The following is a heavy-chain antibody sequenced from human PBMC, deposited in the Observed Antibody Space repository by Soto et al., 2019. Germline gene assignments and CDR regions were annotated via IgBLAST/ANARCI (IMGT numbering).Heavy chain of an antibody. V-gene: IGHV3-23*01. CDR2: ISGSGGGT. Sequence: GGSLRLSCAASGFTFSSYAMSWVRQAPGKGLEWVSAISGSGGGTYYADSVRGRFTISRDNSKNTVYVQMNNLMAEDTAVYYCAKDSLWLTAAAGIGNWFDPWGQGTLVTVSS. CDR3: AKDSLWLTAAAGIGNWFDP. J-gene: IGHJ5*02. CDR1: GFTFSSYA. D-gene: IGHD6-13*01.